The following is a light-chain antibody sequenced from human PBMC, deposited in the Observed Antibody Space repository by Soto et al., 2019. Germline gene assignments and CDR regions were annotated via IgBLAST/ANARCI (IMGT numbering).Light chain of an antibody. CDR2: LEGSGSY. V-gene: IGLV4-60*02. Sequence: QLVLTQSSSASASLGSSVKLTCTLSSGHSSYIIAWHQQQPGKAPRYLMKLEGSGSYNKGSGVPDRFSGSSSGADRYLTISNLQFGDEADYHCETWDSNSWVFGGGTKLTVL. CDR1: SGHSSYI. J-gene: IGLJ3*02. CDR3: ETWDSNSWV.